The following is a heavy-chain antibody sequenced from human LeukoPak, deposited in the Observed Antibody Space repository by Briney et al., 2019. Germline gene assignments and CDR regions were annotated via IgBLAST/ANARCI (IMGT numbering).Heavy chain of an antibody. D-gene: IGHD3-22*01. CDR1: GYSLSSSW. J-gene: IGHJ4*02. Sequence: GESLKISCVGSGYSLSSSWIGWVRQMPGKGLEWMGIIYADDSDTRYSPSFQGQVTVSVDKSINTAYLQWSSLKASDAAMYYCARPFDTSGFDYWSQGTLVTVSS. V-gene: IGHV5-51*01. CDR2: IYADDSDT. CDR3: ARPFDTSGFDY.